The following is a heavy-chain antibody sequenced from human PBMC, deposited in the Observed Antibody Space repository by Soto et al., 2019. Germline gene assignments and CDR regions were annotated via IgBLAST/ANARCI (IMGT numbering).Heavy chain of an antibody. CDR1: GGSFSGYY. J-gene: IGHJ5*02. D-gene: IGHD3-3*01. V-gene: IGHV4-34*01. CDR3: ARRKITILGVVITYLFAP. Sequence: SETLSLTCAVYGGSFSGYYWSWIRQPPGKGLEWIGEINHSGSTNYNPSLKSRVTISVDTSKNQFSLKLSSVTAADTAVYYCARRKITILGVVITYLFAPRAQRTPVTVSA. CDR2: INHSGST.